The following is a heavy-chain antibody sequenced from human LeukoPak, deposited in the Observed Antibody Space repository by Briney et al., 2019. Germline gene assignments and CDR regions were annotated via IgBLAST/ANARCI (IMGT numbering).Heavy chain of an antibody. CDR1: GGPISSYY. Sequence: SETLSLTCTVSGGPISSYYWNWIRQPPGKGLEWIGYIYYSGSTNYNPSLKSRVTISVDTSKNQFSLKLSSVTAADTAVYYCARMGYYYYGMDVWGQGTTVTVSS. V-gene: IGHV4-59*01. CDR3: ARMGYYYYGMDV. D-gene: IGHD3-16*01. CDR2: IYYSGST. J-gene: IGHJ6*02.